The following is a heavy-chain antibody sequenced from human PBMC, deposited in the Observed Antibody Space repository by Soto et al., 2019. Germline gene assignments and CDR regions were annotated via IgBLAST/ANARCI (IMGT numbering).Heavy chain of an antibody. CDR1: GYTFTSYG. CDR3: ARDLPTYYYDSSGLLAPINYPIVTPGYYYGMDV. CDR2: ISAYNGNT. J-gene: IGHJ6*02. Sequence: ASVKVSCKASGYTFTSYGISWVRQAPGQGLEWMGWISAYNGNTNYAQKLQGRVTMTTDTSTSTAYMELRSLRSDDTAVYYCARDLPTYYYDSSGLLAPINYPIVTPGYYYGMDVWGQGTTVTAP. V-gene: IGHV1-18*01. D-gene: IGHD3-22*01.